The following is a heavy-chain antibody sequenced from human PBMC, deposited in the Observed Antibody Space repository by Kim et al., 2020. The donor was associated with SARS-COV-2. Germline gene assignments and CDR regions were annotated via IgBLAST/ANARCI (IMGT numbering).Heavy chain of an antibody. D-gene: IGHD2-15*01. CDR3: RCSGGSCLEDYYYYGMDV. J-gene: IGHJ6*02. Sequence: KGRFTISRDDSKNTLYLQMNSLKTEDTAVYYCRCSGGSCLEDYYYYGMDVWGQGTTVTVSS. V-gene: IGHV3-15*01.